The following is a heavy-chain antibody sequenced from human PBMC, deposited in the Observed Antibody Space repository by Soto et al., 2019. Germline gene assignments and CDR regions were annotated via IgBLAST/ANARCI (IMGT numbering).Heavy chain of an antibody. CDR2: IEQDGSDK. J-gene: IGHJ4*02. CDR1: GFSFSNYW. V-gene: IGHV3-7*03. CDR3: AKDYTVAADPSSVILFDY. D-gene: IGHD2-15*01. Sequence: GGSLRLSCAASGFSFSNYWMAWVRQAPGKGLEWVANIEQDGSDKFYVDSLRGRFTISRDNAKNSLYLQMSSLRVEDTAIYYCAKDYTVAADPSSVILFDYWGQGALVTVSS.